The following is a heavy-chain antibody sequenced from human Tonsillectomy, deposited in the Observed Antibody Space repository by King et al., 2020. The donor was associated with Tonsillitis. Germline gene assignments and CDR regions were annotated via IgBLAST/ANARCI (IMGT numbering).Heavy chain of an antibody. Sequence: EVQLVESGGGLVQPGGSLRLSCAASGFTFSSYAMSWVRQAPGKGLEWVSVISASGGTTYYADSVKGRFTFSRDNSKNTLYLQMNSLKAEDTAVYYCAKDGGSSSRHFDYWGQGTLVTVSS. CDR1: GFTFSSYA. CDR3: AKDGGSSSRHFDY. CDR2: ISASGGTT. V-gene: IGHV3-23*04. D-gene: IGHD2-15*01. J-gene: IGHJ4*02.